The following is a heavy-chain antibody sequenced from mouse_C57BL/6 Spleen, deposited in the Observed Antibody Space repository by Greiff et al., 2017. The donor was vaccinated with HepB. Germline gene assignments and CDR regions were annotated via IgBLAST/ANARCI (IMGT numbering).Heavy chain of an antibody. V-gene: IGHV1-64*01. Sequence: QVQLQQSGAELVKPGASVKLSCKASGYTFTSYWMHWVKQRPGQGLEWIGMIHPNSGSTNYNEKFKSKATLTVDKSSSTAYMQLSSLTSEDSAVYYCARRGTTVVDYWYFDVWGTGTTVTVSS. D-gene: IGHD1-1*01. J-gene: IGHJ1*03. CDR3: ARRGTTVVDYWYFDV. CDR1: GYTFTSYW. CDR2: IHPNSGST.